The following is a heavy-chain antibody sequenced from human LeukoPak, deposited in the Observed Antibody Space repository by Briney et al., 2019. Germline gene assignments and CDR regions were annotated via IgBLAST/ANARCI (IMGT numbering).Heavy chain of an antibody. V-gene: IGHV3-7*01. CDR3: ARDTVASDAFDI. J-gene: IGHJ3*02. CDR2: IKQDGSEK. Sequence: PGGSLRLSCGASGFTFSSYWMSWVRQAPGKGLEWVANIKQDGSEKYYVDSVKGRFTISRDNAKNSLYLQMNSLRAEDTAVYYCARDTVASDAFDIWGQGTMVTVSS. CDR1: GFTFSSYW. D-gene: IGHD4-17*01.